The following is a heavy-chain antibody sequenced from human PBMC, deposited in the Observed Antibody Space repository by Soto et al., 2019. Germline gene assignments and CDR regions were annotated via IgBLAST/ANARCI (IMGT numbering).Heavy chain of an antibody. CDR1: GYTFTSYG. CDR2: INADNGNT. D-gene: IGHD3-9*01. CDR3: ARDPTYYDILTGYPKGYYYMDV. V-gene: IGHV1-18*01. J-gene: IGHJ6*03. Sequence: ASVKVSCKASGYTFTSYGIRWVRQAPGQGLEWMGWINADNGNTNYAQKFKGRVTITRDTSASTAYMELSSLRSEDTAVYYCARDPTYYDILTGYPKGYYYMDVWGKGTTVTVSS.